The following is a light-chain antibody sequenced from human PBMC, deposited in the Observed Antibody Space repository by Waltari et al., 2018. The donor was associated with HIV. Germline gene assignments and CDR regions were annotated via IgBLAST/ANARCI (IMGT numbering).Light chain of an antibody. CDR1: QGISRY. J-gene: IGKJ4*01. CDR3: QRFNSYPLT. V-gene: IGKV1-9*01. Sequence: DIQLTQSPSFLSVSVGDRVTITCRASQGISRYLAWYQQKAGKAPKVLIYSASTLQSGVPSRFSGSGSGTEFTLTISSLQPEDFATYYCQRFNSYPLTFGGGTKVEIK. CDR2: SAS.